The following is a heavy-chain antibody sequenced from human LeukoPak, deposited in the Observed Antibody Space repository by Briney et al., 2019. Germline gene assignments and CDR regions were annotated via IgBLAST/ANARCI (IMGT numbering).Heavy chain of an antibody. D-gene: IGHD1-26*01. V-gene: IGHV1-2*02. CDR3: AALGAAYSGSSY. Sequence: ASVKVSCKASGYTFTGYYMHWVRQAPGQGLEWMGWTNPNSGGTNYAQKFQGRVTMTRDTSISTAYMELSRLRSDDTAVYYCAALGAAYSGSSYWGQGTLVTVSS. CDR2: TNPNSGGT. J-gene: IGHJ4*02. CDR1: GYTFTGYY.